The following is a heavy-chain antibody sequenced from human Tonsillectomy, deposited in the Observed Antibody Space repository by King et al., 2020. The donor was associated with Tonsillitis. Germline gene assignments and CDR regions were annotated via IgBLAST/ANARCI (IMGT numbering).Heavy chain of an antibody. CDR3: ARARHSINWYEGFDP. CDR1: GFNFSSYS. J-gene: IGHJ5*02. CDR2: ISSSSSAI. Sequence: VQLVESGGGLVQPGGSLRLSCAASGFNFSSYSMNWVRQAPGKGLEWVSYISSSSSAIYYADSVKGRFTISRDNAKNSLYLQMNSLRDEDTALYYCARARHSINWYEGFDPWGQGTLVIVSS. V-gene: IGHV3-48*02. D-gene: IGHD6-13*01.